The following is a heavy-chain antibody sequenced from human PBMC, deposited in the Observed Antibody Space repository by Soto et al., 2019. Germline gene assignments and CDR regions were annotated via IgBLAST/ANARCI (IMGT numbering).Heavy chain of an antibody. CDR1: GGSISNHY. J-gene: IGHJ4*02. CDR2: IYYNGNT. V-gene: IGHV4-59*11. CDR3: TRANWYSDY. D-gene: IGHD7-27*01. Sequence: QVQLQESGPGLVKPSETLSLTCTVSGGSISNHYWSWIRQPPGKGLEWIGYIYYNGNTNYNLSLKSRVTMSRDTSNNQIALKFSSVTAADAAVYYCTRANWYSDYCGQGTLVTVSS.